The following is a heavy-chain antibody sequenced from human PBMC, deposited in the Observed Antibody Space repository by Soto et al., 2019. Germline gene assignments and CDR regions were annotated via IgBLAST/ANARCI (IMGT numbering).Heavy chain of an antibody. Sequence: TLSLTCAISGDSVSSNSAAWNWIRQSPSRGLEWLGRTYYRSKWYNDYAVSVKSRITINPDTSKNQFSLKLNSVTPEDTAVYYCARGGAIYSYGLGRWFDPWGQGTLVTVSS. CDR1: GDSVSSNSAA. CDR2: TYYRSKWYN. J-gene: IGHJ5*02. D-gene: IGHD5-18*01. V-gene: IGHV6-1*01. CDR3: ARGGAIYSYGLGRWFDP.